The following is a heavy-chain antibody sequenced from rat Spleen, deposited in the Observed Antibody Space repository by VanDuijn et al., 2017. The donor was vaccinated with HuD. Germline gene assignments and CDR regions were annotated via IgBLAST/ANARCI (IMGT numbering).Heavy chain of an antibody. D-gene: IGHD1-11*01. CDR3: ARHGGLRNWFAY. CDR2: INTGGDKT. J-gene: IGHJ3*01. CDR1: GFTFSDYD. Sequence: EVQLVASGGGLVQPGRSLKLSCAASGFTFSDYDMACVWQTPKTGVEWIASINTGGDKTYYRDSVKGRFTASRDDAKNTQFLQMDSLRSEDTATYYCARHGGLRNWFAYWGQGTLVTVSS. V-gene: IGHV5S13*01.